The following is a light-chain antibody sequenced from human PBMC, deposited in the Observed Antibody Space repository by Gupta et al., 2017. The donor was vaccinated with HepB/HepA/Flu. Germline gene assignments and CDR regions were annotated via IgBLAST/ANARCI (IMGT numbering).Light chain of an antibody. V-gene: IGLV2-14*03. Sequence: QSALTQPAYVSGSPGQSITILCTVTSRDVGGYNFVYWYQQYPGKVPKLIIFDVGNRPSGVSNRFSGSKSGNTASLTISGLQAEDEADYYCTSYTSSSTWVFGGGTKLTVL. CDR2: DVG. CDR1: SRDVGGYNF. CDR3: TSYTSSSTWV. J-gene: IGLJ3*02.